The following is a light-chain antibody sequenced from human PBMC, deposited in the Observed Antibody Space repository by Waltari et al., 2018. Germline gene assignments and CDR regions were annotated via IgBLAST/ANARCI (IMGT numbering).Light chain of an antibody. CDR3: QQYEGLPRT. V-gene: IGKV1-33*01. Sequence: DTQMPQSPSSLSASVGDRVTITCQAIQHIYNYLNWYQQKPGKAPKLLIYAASNLQTGVPSRFSGGGSGTDFTFVISNLQPEDIATYYCQQYEGLPRTFGQGTKLEMK. CDR1: QHIYNY. CDR2: AAS. J-gene: IGKJ2*02.